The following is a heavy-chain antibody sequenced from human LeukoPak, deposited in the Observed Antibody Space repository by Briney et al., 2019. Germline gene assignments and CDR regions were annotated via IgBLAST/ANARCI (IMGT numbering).Heavy chain of an antibody. CDR1: GGSISSSFYY. D-gene: IGHD3-9*01. CDR2: IYYSGNT. Sequence: SETLSLTCTVSGGSISSSFYYWGWIRQPPGKGLEWIGSIYYSGNTYYNPSLNSRVTISVDRSKNQFSLKLSSVSAADTAVYYCARLTGYSSESWFDPWGQGILVTVSS. V-gene: IGHV4-39*07. J-gene: IGHJ5*02. CDR3: ARLTGYSSESWFDP.